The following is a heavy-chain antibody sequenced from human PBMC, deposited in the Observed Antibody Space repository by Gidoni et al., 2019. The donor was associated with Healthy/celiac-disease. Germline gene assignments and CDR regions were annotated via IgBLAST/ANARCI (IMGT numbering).Heavy chain of an antibody. CDR1: GYTFTSYG. V-gene: IGHV1-18*01. CDR3: ARDLYYDSSGQKEHFDY. J-gene: IGHJ4*02. CDR2: ISAYNGNT. Sequence: QVQLVQSGAEVKKPGASVKVSCKASGYTFTSYGISWVRQAPGQGLEWMGWISAYNGNTNYAQKLQGRVTMTTDTSTSTAYMELRSLRSDDTAVYYCARDLYYDSSGQKEHFDYWGQGTLVTVSS. D-gene: IGHD3-22*01.